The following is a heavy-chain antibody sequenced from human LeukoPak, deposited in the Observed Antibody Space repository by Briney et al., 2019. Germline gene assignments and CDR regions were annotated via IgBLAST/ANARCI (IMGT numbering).Heavy chain of an antibody. V-gene: IGHV3-30*04. D-gene: IGHD6-13*01. J-gene: IGHJ4*02. CDR1: GFTFSSYA. CDR3: ARDGGSGSWYFDY. Sequence: GGSLRLSCAASGFTFSSYAMHWVRQAPGKGLEWVAVISYDGSNKYYADSVKGRFTISRDNSKNTLYLQMNSLRAEDTAVYYCARDGGSGSWYFDYWGQGTLVTVAS. CDR2: ISYDGSNK.